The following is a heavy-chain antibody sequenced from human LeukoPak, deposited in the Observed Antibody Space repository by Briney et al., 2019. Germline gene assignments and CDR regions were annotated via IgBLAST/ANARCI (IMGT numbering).Heavy chain of an antibody. Sequence: GGSLRLSCAVSGLTFSTYSMTWVRQGPGKGLEWVSSIYNSGAKIFYADSVKGRFTISRDNSKNMLYLQMNSLRAEDTAVYYCAKDVAPDSGWDLDYWGQGTLVTVSS. CDR1: GLTFSTYS. CDR3: AKDVAPDSGWDLDY. D-gene: IGHD6-19*01. J-gene: IGHJ4*02. CDR2: IYNSGAKI. V-gene: IGHV3-23*01.